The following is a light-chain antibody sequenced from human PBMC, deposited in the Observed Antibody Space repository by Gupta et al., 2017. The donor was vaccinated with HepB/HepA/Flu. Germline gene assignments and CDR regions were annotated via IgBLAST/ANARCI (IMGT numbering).Light chain of an antibody. Sequence: QPGLTQPPSVSGAPGQRVTISCTGSSANIGADYDVHWYQKLPGKAPKLLNYGVTNRPSGVPDRFSASKFGTLASLAIXRXQAEDEXDYYCQSDDSSLSGVVFGGGTKLTVL. CDR2: GVT. V-gene: IGLV1-40*01. CDR1: SANIGADYD. CDR3: QSDDSSLSGVV. J-gene: IGLJ2*01.